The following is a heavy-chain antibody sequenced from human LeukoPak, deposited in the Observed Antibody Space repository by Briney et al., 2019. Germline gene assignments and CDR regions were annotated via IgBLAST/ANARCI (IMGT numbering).Heavy chain of an antibody. CDR2: ITKGGINK. Sequence: GGSLRLSCAASGFTFSSYGIHWVRQAPGKGLEWVGFITKGGINKFYSDSVKGRFTISRDNSKNMLYLQMNSLRAEDTAVYYCARDTDLNYYGSGRGDYWGQGTLVTVSS. V-gene: IGHV3-30*02. D-gene: IGHD3-10*01. J-gene: IGHJ4*02. CDR3: ARDTDLNYYGSGRGDY. CDR1: GFTFSSYG.